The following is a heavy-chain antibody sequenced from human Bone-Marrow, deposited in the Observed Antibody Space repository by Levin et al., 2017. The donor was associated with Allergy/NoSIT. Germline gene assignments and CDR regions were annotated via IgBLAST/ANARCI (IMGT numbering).Heavy chain of an antibody. J-gene: IGHJ4*02. CDR1: GYTLTSSG. CDR3: AKVKEVATIQDS. D-gene: IGHD5-12*01. V-gene: IGHV1-18*01. CDR2: INPYNGNT. Sequence: ASVKVSCKASGYTLTSSGISWVRQAPGQGLEWMGWINPYNGNTEYAQRIQGRVTMTTDTSTNTAYMELTSLRSDDTAVYYCAKVKEVATIQDSWGQGTLVTVSS.